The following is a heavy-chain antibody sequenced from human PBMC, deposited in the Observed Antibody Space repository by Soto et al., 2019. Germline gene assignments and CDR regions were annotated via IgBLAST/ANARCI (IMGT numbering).Heavy chain of an antibody. V-gene: IGHV1-18*01. CDR2: ISAYNGNT. CDR3: ARGYYYDSSGYGAFDI. Sequence: ASVKVSCKASGYTFTNFGISWVRQAPGQGLEWMGWISAYNGNTNSAQKFQDRVTMTTDKSTSTAYMELSSLRSEDTAVYYCARGYYYDSSGYGAFDIWGQGTMVTVS. CDR1: GYTFTNFG. J-gene: IGHJ3*02. D-gene: IGHD3-22*01.